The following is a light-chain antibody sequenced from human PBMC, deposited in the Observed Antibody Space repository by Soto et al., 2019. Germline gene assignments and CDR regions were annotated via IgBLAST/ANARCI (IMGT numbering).Light chain of an antibody. J-gene: IGLJ1*01. CDR2: EGT. Sequence: VLTQPSSVSGSPGQSITISCTGTSSDVGSYNLVSWYQQHPGKAPKLMIYEGTKRPSGVSGRFSGSRSGNTASLTISGLQAEDEADYYCCSYASSSTYVFGTGTKVTVL. V-gene: IGLV2-23*01. CDR1: SSDVGSYNL. CDR3: CSYASSSTYV.